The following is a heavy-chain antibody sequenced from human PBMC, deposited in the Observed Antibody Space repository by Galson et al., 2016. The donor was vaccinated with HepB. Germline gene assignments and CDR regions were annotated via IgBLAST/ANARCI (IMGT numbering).Heavy chain of an antibody. D-gene: IGHD1-26*01. Sequence: SLRLSCAASGFTFSSYALSWVRQSPGKGLEWVGRIKSKVDGETIDYAAPVKGRFTISRDDSKNMLFLQMNSLKTEDTALYYCTTRPYSNSGLIDYWGQGTLVTVSP. J-gene: IGHJ4*02. CDR2: IKSKVDGETI. CDR3: TTRPYSNSGLIDY. V-gene: IGHV3-15*01. CDR1: GFTFSSYA.